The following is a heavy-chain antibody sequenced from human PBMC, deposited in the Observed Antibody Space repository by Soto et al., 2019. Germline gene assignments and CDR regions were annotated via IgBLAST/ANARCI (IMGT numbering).Heavy chain of an antibody. Sequence: LRLSCAASGFTFSNFEMHWVRQAPGKGLEWVSYINTAGSTKYYAESVKGRFTISRDNARNSLFLQMNSLRAEDTAVYYCARAECSSPDCLTDYYSYGLDVWGQGSTVTVSS. D-gene: IGHD3-9*01. CDR3: ARAECSSPDCLTDYYSYGLDV. CDR2: INTAGSTK. J-gene: IGHJ6*02. V-gene: IGHV3-48*03. CDR1: GFTFSNFE.